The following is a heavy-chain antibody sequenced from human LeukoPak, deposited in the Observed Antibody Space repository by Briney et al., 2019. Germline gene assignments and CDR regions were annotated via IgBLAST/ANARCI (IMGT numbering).Heavy chain of an antibody. Sequence: SVKVSFKASGFTFTSSAMQWVRQARGQRLEWIGWIVVGSGNTNYAQNFQERVTITRDMSTSTAYMELSSLRSEDTAVYYCAANTPRVVREDAFDIWGQGTMVTVSS. D-gene: IGHD2-21*01. CDR2: IVVGSGNT. CDR1: GFTFTSSA. J-gene: IGHJ3*02. V-gene: IGHV1-58*02. CDR3: AANTPRVVREDAFDI.